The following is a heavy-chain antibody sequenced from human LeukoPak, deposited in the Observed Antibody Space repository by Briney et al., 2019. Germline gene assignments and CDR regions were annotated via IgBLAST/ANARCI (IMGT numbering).Heavy chain of an antibody. CDR3: AKGGGRPLDDAFDV. CDR1: GFNFGTYA. J-gene: IGHJ3*01. CDR2: ILNNGVST. V-gene: IGHV3-23*01. Sequence: GGSLRLSCAASGFNFGTYAMTWVRQDPGMGLEWVSTILNNGVSTYHADSVKGRFTISRDNSRNTLHLQMNSLRAEDTAIYYCAKGGGRPLDDAFDVWGQGTMVTVSS.